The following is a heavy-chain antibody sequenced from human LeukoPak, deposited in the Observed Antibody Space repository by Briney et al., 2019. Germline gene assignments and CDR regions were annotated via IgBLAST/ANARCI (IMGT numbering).Heavy chain of an antibody. CDR2: ISGDGGST. D-gene: IGHD3-22*01. CDR1: GFTFDDYA. Sequence: GGSLRLSCAASGFTFDDYAMHWVRHAPGKGLEWVSLISGDGGSTYYADSVKGRFTISRDNSKNSLYLQMNSLRTEDTALYYCAKASYYYDSSGYYINWGQGTLVTVSS. V-gene: IGHV3-43*02. J-gene: IGHJ4*02. CDR3: AKASYYYDSSGYYIN.